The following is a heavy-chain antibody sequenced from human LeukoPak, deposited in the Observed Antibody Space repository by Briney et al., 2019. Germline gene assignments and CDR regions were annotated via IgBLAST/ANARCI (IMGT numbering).Heavy chain of an antibody. CDR1: GFSFSGSA. V-gene: IGHV3-73*01. Sequence: GGSLRLSCAASGFSFSGSAMHWVRQASGKGLEWVGRIKSKANNYATAYAASVKGRFTISRDDSKNTAYLQMSSLKTDDTAVYYCTRHSADRACDIWGQGTMVTVSS. CDR3: TRHSADRACDI. D-gene: IGHD3-22*01. CDR2: IKSKANNYAT. J-gene: IGHJ3*02.